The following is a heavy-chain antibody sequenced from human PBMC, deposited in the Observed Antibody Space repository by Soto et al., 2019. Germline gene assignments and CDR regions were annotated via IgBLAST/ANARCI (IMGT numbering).Heavy chain of an antibody. CDR1: GFTFRNYA. CDR2: SGGSDGKT. CDR3: VKDWTGKTCPCLVV. D-gene: IGHD3-3*01. J-gene: IGHJ6*02. Sequence: HPGGSLRLSCAASGFTFRNYAMSWVRQAPGKGLEWVSASGGSDGKTYYADSVKGRFTISRDNSKNTLYLQMNSLRAEDTAIYYCVKDWTGKTCPCLVVWGQGTTVTVSS. V-gene: IGHV3-23*01.